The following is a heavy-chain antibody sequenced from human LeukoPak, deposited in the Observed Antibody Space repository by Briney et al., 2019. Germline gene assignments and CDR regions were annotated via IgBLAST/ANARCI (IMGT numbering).Heavy chain of an antibody. Sequence: GGSLRLSCAASGFTFNNAWMNWVRQAPGKGLEWVGRIKIKTDGGTTDYAAPVKGRFTISRDDSKNTLYLQMNSLKTEDAAVYYCTTDDPLNTIFGVVFDYWGQGTLVTVSS. CDR1: GFTFNNAW. CDR3: TTDDPLNTIFGVVFDY. J-gene: IGHJ4*02. CDR2: IKIKTDGGTT. V-gene: IGHV3-15*01. D-gene: IGHD3-3*01.